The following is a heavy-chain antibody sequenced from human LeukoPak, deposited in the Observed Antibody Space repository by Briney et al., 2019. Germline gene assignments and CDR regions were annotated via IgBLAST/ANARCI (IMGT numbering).Heavy chain of an antibody. V-gene: IGHV4-61*02. CDR1: GGSISSGSYY. CDR3: ARGGYSDSQGSRDAFDI. D-gene: IGHD3-22*01. CDR2: IYIRRST. J-gene: IGHJ3*02. Sequence: SQTLSLTCTGSGGSISSGSYYWRWLRQPAGRGLEGIGRIYIRRSTNYSPSLKSRVTISVDTSKNQFSLKLSSVSAADTAVYYCARGGYSDSQGSRDAFDIWGQGTLITVSS.